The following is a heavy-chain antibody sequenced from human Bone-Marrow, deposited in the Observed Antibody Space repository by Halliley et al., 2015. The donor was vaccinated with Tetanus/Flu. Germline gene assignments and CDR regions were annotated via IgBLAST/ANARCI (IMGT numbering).Heavy chain of an antibody. CDR3: ARGRMYSPDCLDY. V-gene: IGHV3-21*01. CDR2: ISSSSTYI. J-gene: IGHJ4*02. Sequence: SLRLSCAASEFTFSSYSMNWVRQAPGKGLEWLPSISSSSTYISYADSVKGRFTISRDNAKNSVYLQMNSLRAEDTAVYYCARGRMYSPDCLDYWGQGTLVTVSS. D-gene: IGHD2-15*01. CDR1: EFTFSSYS.